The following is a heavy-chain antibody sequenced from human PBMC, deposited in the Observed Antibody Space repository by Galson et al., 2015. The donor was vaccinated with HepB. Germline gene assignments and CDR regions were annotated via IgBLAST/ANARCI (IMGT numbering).Heavy chain of an antibody. D-gene: IGHD3-3*01. Sequence: SLRLSCAASGFTFSSYAMSWVRQAPGKGLEWVSAISGSGGSTYYADSVKGRFTISRDNSKNTLYLQMNSLRAEDTAVYYCAKAGGVRIFGVVTAGAFDIWGQGTMVTVSS. CDR3: AKAGGVRIFGVVTAGAFDI. CDR1: GFTFSSYA. CDR2: ISGSGGST. J-gene: IGHJ3*02. V-gene: IGHV3-23*01.